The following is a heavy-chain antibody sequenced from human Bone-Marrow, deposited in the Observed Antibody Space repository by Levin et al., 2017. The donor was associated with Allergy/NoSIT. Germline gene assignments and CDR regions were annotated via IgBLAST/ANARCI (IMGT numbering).Heavy chain of an antibody. J-gene: IGHJ4*02. CDR3: ARATTWAPQIDD. D-gene: IGHD1-14*01. Sequence: PSETLSLTCTVSGGSIRSGDYYWTWIRQPPGKGLEWIGYIYNSGSAYYNASLKSRLTISLDAAKNQFSLNLSSVTGADTAVYYCARATTWAPQIDDWGRGTLVTVSS. V-gene: IGHV4-30-4*01. CDR1: GGSIRSGDYY. CDR2: IYNSGSA.